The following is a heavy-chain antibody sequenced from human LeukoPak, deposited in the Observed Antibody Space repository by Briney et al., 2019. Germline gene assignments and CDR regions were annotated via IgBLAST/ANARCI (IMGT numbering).Heavy chain of an antibody. CDR1: GGTFSSYA. CDR3: ARDPVAAAVYNWFDP. J-gene: IGHJ5*02. CDR2: IIPIFGTA. Sequence: SVKVSCKASGGTFSSYAISWVRQAPGQGLEWMGGIIPIFGTANYAQKFQGRVTITADKSTSTAYMELSSLRSEDTAVYYCARDPVAAAVYNWFDPWGQGTLVTVSS. V-gene: IGHV1-69*06. D-gene: IGHD6-13*01.